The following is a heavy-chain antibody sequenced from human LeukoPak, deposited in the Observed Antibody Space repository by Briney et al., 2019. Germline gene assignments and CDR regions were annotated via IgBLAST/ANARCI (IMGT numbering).Heavy chain of an antibody. Sequence: ASVKVSCKASGYTFTSYYMHWVRQAPGQGLEWMGIINPSGGSTSYAQKFQSRVTMTRDMSTSTVYMELSSLRSEDTAVYYCAREGIAAAGPFDYWGQGTLVTVSS. D-gene: IGHD6-13*01. J-gene: IGHJ4*02. V-gene: IGHV1-46*01. CDR2: INPSGGST. CDR3: AREGIAAAGPFDY. CDR1: GYTFTSYY.